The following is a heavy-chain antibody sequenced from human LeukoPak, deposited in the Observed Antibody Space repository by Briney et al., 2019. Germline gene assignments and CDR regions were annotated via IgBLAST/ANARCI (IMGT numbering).Heavy chain of an antibody. D-gene: IGHD6-13*01. CDR1: GGSISSYY. Sequence: KASETLSLTCTVSGGSISSYYWSWIRQPPGKGLEWIWYIYYSGSTNYNPSLKSRVTISVDTSKNQFSLKLSPVTAADTAVYYCARVVSSWYVGYYYYMDVWGKGTTVTVSS. V-gene: IGHV4-59*01. CDR2: IYYSGST. J-gene: IGHJ6*03. CDR3: ARVVSSWYVGYYYYMDV.